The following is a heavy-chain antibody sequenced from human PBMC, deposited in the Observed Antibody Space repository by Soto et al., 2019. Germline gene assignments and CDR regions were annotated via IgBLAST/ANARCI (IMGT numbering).Heavy chain of an antibody. CDR3: ARWANWNYVLDYYYYGMDV. Sequence: SQTLSLTCVISGDSVSSNSAAWNWIRQSPSRGLEWLGRTYYRSKWYNDYAVSVKSRITINPDTSKNQFSLQLNSVTPEDTAVYYCARWANWNYVLDYYYYGMDVWGQGTTVTVSS. J-gene: IGHJ6*02. CDR1: GDSVSSNSAA. D-gene: IGHD1-7*01. V-gene: IGHV6-1*01. CDR2: TYYRSKWYN.